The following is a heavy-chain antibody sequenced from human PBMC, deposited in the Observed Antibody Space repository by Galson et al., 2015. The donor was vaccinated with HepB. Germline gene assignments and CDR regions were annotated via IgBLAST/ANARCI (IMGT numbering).Heavy chain of an antibody. J-gene: IGHJ4*02. D-gene: IGHD3-10*01. Sequence: FLRLSCAASGFNFSGYAMHWVRQAPGKGLEWVAIVSYDGSNKYYADSVKGRFTISRDNSKNTLYLQMNSLRAEDAAVYYCARAWFGELLSYHFDYWGQGTLVTVSS. CDR3: ARAWFGELLSYHFDY. CDR1: GFNFSGYA. CDR2: VSYDGSNK. V-gene: IGHV3-30*04.